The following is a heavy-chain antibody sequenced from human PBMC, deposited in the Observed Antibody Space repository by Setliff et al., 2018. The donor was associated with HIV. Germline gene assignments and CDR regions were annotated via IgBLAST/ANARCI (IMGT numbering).Heavy chain of an antibody. CDR2: INTSGGSA. V-gene: IGHV1-46*01. Sequence: RASVKVSCKASGYTFTSYPMHWVRQAPGQGLEWMGVINTSGGSAGYAEKFRGRVTMTRDTSTSTVYMDLRSLRSEDTAVYYCARNQGDSSGWYAGDYWGHGTLVTVSS. CDR1: GYTFTSYP. D-gene: IGHD6-19*01. CDR3: ARNQGDSSGWYAGDY. J-gene: IGHJ4*01.